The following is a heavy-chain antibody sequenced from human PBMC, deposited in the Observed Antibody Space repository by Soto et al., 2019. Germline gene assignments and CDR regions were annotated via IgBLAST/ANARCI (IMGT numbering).Heavy chain of an antibody. CDR1: GYTFTSYG. J-gene: IGHJ6*02. CDR3: ARWYDILTGDVGYYYGMAV. V-gene: IGHV1-18*01. D-gene: IGHD3-9*01. Sequence: QVQLVQSGAEVKKPGASVKVSCKASGYTFTSYGISWVRQATGQGLEWIGWISAYNGNTNYAQMLQGRGTMTTDTSTSTAYMELRSLRSDDTAVYYCARWYDILTGDVGYYYGMAVWGQGTTVTVSS. CDR2: ISAYNGNT.